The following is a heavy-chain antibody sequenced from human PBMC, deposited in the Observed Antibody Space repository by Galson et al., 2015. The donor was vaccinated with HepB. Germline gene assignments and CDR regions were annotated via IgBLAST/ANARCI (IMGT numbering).Heavy chain of an antibody. V-gene: IGHV4-61*01. J-gene: IGHJ4*02. CDR3: AREIAAAGTVDY. CDR1: GGSVSSGSYY. Sequence: ETLSLTCTVSGGSVSSGSYYWSWIRQPPGKGLEWIGYIYYSGSTNYNPSLKSRVTISVDTSKNQFSLKLSSVTAADTAVYYCAREIAAAGTVDYWGQGTLVTVSS. D-gene: IGHD6-13*01. CDR2: IYYSGST.